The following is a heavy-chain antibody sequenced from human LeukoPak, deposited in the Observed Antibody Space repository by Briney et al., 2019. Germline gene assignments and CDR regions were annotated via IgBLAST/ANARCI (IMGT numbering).Heavy chain of an antibody. Sequence: GGSLRLSCAASGFTFSDYGMHWVRQATGKGLEWVALTSYDGGNKFYADSVRDRFTISRDNSKNTLFLQMNSLRIEDTAVYYCAKVFEVRGARRPKDYWGQGTLVIVSS. CDR3: AKVFEVRGARRPKDY. CDR1: GFTFSDYG. J-gene: IGHJ4*02. V-gene: IGHV3-30*18. D-gene: IGHD3-10*01. CDR2: TSYDGGNK.